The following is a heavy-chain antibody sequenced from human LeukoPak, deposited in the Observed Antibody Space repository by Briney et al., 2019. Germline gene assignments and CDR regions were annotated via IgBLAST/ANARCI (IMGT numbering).Heavy chain of an antibody. J-gene: IGHJ5*02. Sequence: SETLSLTCTVPGGSISSSSYYWGWIRQPPGKGLEWIGSIYYSGSTYYNPSLKSRVTISVDTSKNQLSLKLSSVTAADTALYYCARESNYHGSGTGWFDPWGQGTLVTVSS. CDR2: IYYSGST. D-gene: IGHD3-10*01. CDR3: ARESNYHGSGTGWFDP. V-gene: IGHV4-39*07. CDR1: GGSISSSSYY.